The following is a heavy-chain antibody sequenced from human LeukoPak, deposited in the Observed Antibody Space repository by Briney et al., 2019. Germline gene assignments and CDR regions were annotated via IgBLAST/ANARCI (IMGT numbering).Heavy chain of an antibody. Sequence: PGGSLRLSCAASEFTFSTYAMNWVRQAPGKRLEWVSSITGSGRDTYYAGSVRGRITISRDNSKNTLYLQMNSLRAEDTAVYYCAKISSEGWLKLRLYFQHWGQGTLVTVSS. D-gene: IGHD5-18*01. CDR2: ITGSGRDT. CDR3: AKISSEGWLKLRLYFQH. CDR1: EFTFSTYA. V-gene: IGHV3-23*01. J-gene: IGHJ1*01.